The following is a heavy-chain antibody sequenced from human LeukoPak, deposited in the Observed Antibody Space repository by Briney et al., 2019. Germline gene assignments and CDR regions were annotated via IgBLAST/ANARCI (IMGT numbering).Heavy chain of an antibody. Sequence: GGSLRLSCAASGFTFSSYAMSWVRQAPGKGLEWVSAISGSGGSTYYADSVKGRFTISRDNSKNTLYLQMNSLRAEDTAVYYCAKADGPYYDFWSGYNSPSFWGQGTMVTVSS. CDR1: GFTFSSYA. CDR2: ISGSGGST. CDR3: AKADGPYYDFWSGYNSPSF. V-gene: IGHV3-23*01. D-gene: IGHD3-3*01. J-gene: IGHJ3*01.